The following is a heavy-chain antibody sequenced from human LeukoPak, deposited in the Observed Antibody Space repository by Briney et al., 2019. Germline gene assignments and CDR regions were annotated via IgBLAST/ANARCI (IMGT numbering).Heavy chain of an antibody. J-gene: IGHJ4*02. Sequence: PGGSLRLSCAASGFTFSNYNMNWVRQPPGKGLEWIGEINHSGSANYNPSLKSRVTISVDTSKNQFSLKLSSVTAADTAVYYCARVLSLWGQGTLVTVSS. CDR3: ARVLSL. CDR2: INHSGSA. V-gene: IGHV4-34*01. CDR1: GFTFSNYN.